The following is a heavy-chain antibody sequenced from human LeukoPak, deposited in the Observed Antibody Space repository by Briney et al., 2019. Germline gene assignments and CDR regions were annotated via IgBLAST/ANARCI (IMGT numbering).Heavy chain of an antibody. CDR3: AKGGYYDSSGYPLRYFQH. J-gene: IGHJ1*01. V-gene: IGHV3-23*01. CDR1: GFTFSSYA. D-gene: IGHD3-22*01. Sequence: GGSLRLSCAGSGFTFSSYAMSWVRQAPGKGLEWVSAISGSGGSTYYADSVKGRFTISRDNSKNTLYLQMNSLRAEDTAVYYCAKGGYYDSSGYPLRYFQHWGQGTLVTVSS. CDR2: ISGSGGST.